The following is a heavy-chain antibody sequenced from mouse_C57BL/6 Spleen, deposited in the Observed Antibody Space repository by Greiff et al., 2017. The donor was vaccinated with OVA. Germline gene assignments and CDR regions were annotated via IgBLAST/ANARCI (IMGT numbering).Heavy chain of an antibody. CDR2: INYDGSST. V-gene: IGHV5-16*01. Sequence: EVNLVESEGGLVQPGSSMKLSCTASGFTFSDYYMAWVRQVPEKGLEWVANINYDGSSTYYLDSLKSRFIISRDNAKNILYLQMSSLKSEDTATYYCARDIYYGSFYAMDYWGQGTSVTVSS. J-gene: IGHJ4*01. D-gene: IGHD1-1*01. CDR1: GFTFSDYY. CDR3: ARDIYYGSFYAMDY.